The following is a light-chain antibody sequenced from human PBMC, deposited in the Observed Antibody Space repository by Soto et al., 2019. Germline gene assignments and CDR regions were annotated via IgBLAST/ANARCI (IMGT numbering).Light chain of an antibody. CDR2: DVI. CDR1: SSDVGGYNY. J-gene: IGLJ1*01. Sequence: QSALTQLPSASGSPGQSVTISCTGTSSDVGGYNYVSWYQQHPGKAPRLMIYDVIKRPSGVPDRFSGSKSGNTASLTVSGLQAEDEADYYCSSYAGSTNFVFGPGT. CDR3: SSYAGSTNFV. V-gene: IGLV2-8*01.